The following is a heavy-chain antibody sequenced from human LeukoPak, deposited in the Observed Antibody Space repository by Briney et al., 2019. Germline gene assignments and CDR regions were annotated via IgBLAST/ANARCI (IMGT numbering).Heavy chain of an antibody. CDR2: ISAYNGNT. V-gene: IGHV1-18*01. CDR3: ARVPTAGHWFDP. J-gene: IGHJ5*02. CDR1: GGTFSSYA. Sequence: GASVKVSCKASGGTFSSYAISWVRQAPGQGLEWMGWISAYNGNTNYAQKLQGRVTMTTDTSTSTAYMELRSLRSDDTAVYYCARVPTAGHWFDPWGQGTLVTVSS.